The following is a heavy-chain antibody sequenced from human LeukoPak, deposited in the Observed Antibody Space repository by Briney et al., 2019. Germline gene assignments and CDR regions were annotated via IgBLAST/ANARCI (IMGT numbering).Heavy chain of an antibody. CDR3: ASHSYGYNH. Sequence: GGSLRLSCAASGFTFSSYAMHWVRQAPGKGLEWVAVISYDGSNKYYADSMKGRFTISRDNSKNTLYLQMNSLRAEDTAVYYCASHSYGYNHWGQGTLVIVSS. CDR2: ISYDGSNK. V-gene: IGHV3-30-3*01. D-gene: IGHD3-16*01. J-gene: IGHJ5*02. CDR1: GFTFSSYA.